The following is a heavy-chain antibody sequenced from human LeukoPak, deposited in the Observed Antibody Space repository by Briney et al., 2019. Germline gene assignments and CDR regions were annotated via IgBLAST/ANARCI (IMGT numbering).Heavy chain of an antibody. V-gene: IGHV3-53*01. D-gene: IGHD4-17*01. CDR1: GFTVSSNY. CDR3: ARDLDDYGDYRPGYFDS. CDR2: IYSGGST. J-gene: IGHJ4*02. Sequence: GGSLRLSCAASGFTVSSNYMSWVRQAPGKGLEWVSIIYSGGSTYYADSVKGRFTISRDNSKNTLYLQMNSLRAEDTAVYYCARDLDDYGDYRPGYFDSWGQGTLVTVPS.